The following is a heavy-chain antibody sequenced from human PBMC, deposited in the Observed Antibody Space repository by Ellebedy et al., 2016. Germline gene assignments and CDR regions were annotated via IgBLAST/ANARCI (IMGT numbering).Heavy chain of an antibody. CDR2: ISGSGGSS. J-gene: IGHJ4*02. Sequence: GGSLRLSCATSGFIFSSYAMSWVRQAPGKGLEWVSAISGSGGSSDYADSVKGRFTISRDNSKNTVYLRMSNLRAEDTAIYYCAKVPRFWGLGTLVTVSS. CDR3: AKVPRF. V-gene: IGHV3-23*01. CDR1: GFIFSSYA.